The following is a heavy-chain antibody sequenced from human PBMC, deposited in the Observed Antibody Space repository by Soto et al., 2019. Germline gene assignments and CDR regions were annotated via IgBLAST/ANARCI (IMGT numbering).Heavy chain of an antibody. D-gene: IGHD5-18*01. CDR3: ARFPRGYSYGHFDY. V-gene: IGHV4-59*02. J-gene: IGHJ4*02. CDR1: GASVINDY. CDR2: VYDSGST. Sequence: PSETLSLTCTVTGASVINDYWNWIRQPPGKGLEWIGFVYDSGSTSYNSSLKSRLTISVDTSKNQFSLKLSSVTAADTAVYYCARFPRGYSYGHFDYWGQGTLVTVSS.